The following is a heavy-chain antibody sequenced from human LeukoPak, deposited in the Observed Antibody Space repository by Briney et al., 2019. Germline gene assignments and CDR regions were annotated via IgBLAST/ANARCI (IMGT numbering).Heavy chain of an antibody. CDR2: INHSGST. V-gene: IGHV4-34*01. CDR1: GGSFSGYY. J-gene: IGHJ4*02. CDR3: ARGRKVRGVIITD. Sequence: PSETLSLTCAVYGGSFSGYYWSWIRQPPGKGLEWIGEINHSGSTNCNPSLKSRVTISVDTSRNQFSLKLSSVTAADTAVYYCARGRKVRGVIITDWGQGTLVTVSS. D-gene: IGHD3-10*01.